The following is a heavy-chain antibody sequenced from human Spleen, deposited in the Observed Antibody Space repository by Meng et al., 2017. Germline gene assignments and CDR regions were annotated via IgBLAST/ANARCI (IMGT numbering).Heavy chain of an antibody. J-gene: IGHJ4*02. Sequence: QVQQHQWGAALLKPSETLPLTCAGDGGSFSGYYGSWIRQPPGKGLEWIGEINHSGSTNYNPSLKSRVTISVDTSKNQFSLKLSSVTAADTAVYYCARSIAAVPFDYWGQGTLVTVSS. CDR1: GGSFSGYY. D-gene: IGHD6-13*01. CDR2: INHSGST. CDR3: ARSIAAVPFDY. V-gene: IGHV4-34*01.